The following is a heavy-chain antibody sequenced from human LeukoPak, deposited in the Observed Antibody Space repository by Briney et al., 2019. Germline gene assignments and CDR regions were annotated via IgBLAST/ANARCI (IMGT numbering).Heavy chain of an antibody. CDR1: GGPISRYY. J-gene: IGHJ4*02. CDR3: ARQKWLRSDFDY. Sequence: PPETLSLTCTVSGGPISRYYGSWIRQHPGKGLEWIVYIYYSGSTNYNPSLKSRVTISVATSKTQFSLKLSSVTAADTAVYYCARQKWLRSDFDYWGQGTLVPVSS. CDR2: IYYSGST. D-gene: IGHD5-12*01. V-gene: IGHV4-59*08.